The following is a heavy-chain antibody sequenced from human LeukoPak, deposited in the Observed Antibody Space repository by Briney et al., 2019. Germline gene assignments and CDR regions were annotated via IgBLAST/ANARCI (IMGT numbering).Heavy chain of an antibody. J-gene: IGHJ4*02. V-gene: IGHV3-48*04. CDR3: ARHCSSTGCYNS. D-gene: IGHD2-2*01. CDR1: GFIFKNYN. CDR2: ISHTSTTI. Sequence: GGSLRLSCAASGFIFKNYNMDWVRQAPGKGLEWVSYISHTSTTIYYADSVKGRFTISRDNAKSSLYLQMNSLRAEDTAVYYCARHCSSTGCYNSWGQGTLVTVSS.